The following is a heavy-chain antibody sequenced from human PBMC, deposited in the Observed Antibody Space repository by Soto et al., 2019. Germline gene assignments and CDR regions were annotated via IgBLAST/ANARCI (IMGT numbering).Heavy chain of an antibody. V-gene: IGHV3-30*18. Sequence: GGALRLSCAASGFTFSRYGLHWVPPAPGKGLGGVAVISYDGSNKYYADSVKGRFTISRDNSKNTLYLQMNSLRAEDTAVYYCAKDLRDIVLVPAAANYYYYGMDVWGQGTTVTVSS. CDR3: AKDLRDIVLVPAAANYYYYGMDV. CDR1: GFTFSRYG. CDR2: ISYDGSNK. D-gene: IGHD2-2*01. J-gene: IGHJ6*02.